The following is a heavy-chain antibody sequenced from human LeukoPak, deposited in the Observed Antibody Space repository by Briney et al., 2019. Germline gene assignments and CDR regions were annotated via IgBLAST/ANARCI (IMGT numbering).Heavy chain of an antibody. CDR3: ARGLASGYPPVPFDS. CDR1: GYSISSGYF. D-gene: IGHD3-3*01. J-gene: IGHJ4*02. Sequence: SETLSLTCIVSGYSISSGYFWGWVRQPPGKDLEWIGSIYHRGTTHYNPSLKSRVSISLDGSKNQFSLKMSSVTAADTAVYYCARGLASGYPPVPFDSWGQGTLVTVSS. CDR2: IYHRGTT. V-gene: IGHV4-38-2*02.